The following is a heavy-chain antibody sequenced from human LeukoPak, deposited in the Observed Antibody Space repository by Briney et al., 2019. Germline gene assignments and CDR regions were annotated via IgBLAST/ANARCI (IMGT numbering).Heavy chain of an antibody. D-gene: IGHD5-12*01. V-gene: IGHV3-7*04. CDR3: AGASGYDFFDY. CDR1: GFTFSSYW. Sequence: PGGSLRLSCAASGFTFSSYWMSWVRQAPGKGLEWVANIKQDGSEKYYVDSVKGRFTISRDNAKNSLYLQMNSLRAEDTAVYYCAGASGYDFFDYWGQGTLVTVSS. J-gene: IGHJ4*02. CDR2: IKQDGSEK.